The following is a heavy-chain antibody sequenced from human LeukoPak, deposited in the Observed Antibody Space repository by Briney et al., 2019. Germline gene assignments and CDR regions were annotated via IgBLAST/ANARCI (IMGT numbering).Heavy chain of an antibody. D-gene: IGHD6-13*01. CDR3: ARETAAAGIDY. J-gene: IGHJ4*02. Sequence: PSETLSLTCTVSGGSITNIYWSWIRQPAGKELEWIGRIYTSESTYYNPSLKSRVSMSMDTSKNQFSLKLSSVTAADTAVYYCARETAAAGIDYWGQGTLVTVSS. CDR2: IYTSEST. CDR1: GGSITNIY. V-gene: IGHV4-4*07.